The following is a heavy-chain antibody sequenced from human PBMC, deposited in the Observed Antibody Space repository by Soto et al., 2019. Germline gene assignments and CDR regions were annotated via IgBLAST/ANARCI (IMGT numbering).Heavy chain of an antibody. CDR1: GYTFTSYA. J-gene: IGHJ4*02. CDR2: INAGNGNT. Sequence: GASVKVSCKASGYTFTSYAMHWVRQAPGQRLEWMGWINAGNGNTKYSQKFQGRVTITSDTSASTAYMELSSLRSEDTAVYYCAKSATVPAAIAYWGQGTLVTVSS. D-gene: IGHD2-2*02. CDR3: AKSATVPAAIAY. V-gene: IGHV1-3*01.